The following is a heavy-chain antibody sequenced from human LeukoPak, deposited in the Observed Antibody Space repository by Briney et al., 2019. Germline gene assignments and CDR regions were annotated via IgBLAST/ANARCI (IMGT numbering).Heavy chain of an antibody. CDR2: ISNSGTYT. CDR1: GFTFSNEY. CDR3: ARSRGAGPGAYFDY. D-gene: IGHD6-19*01. Sequence: PGGSLRLSCAASGFTFSNEYMSWIRQAPGKGLEWVSYISNSGTYTNYADSVRGRFTISRDNAKNSLYLQMNSLRAEDTAVNYCARSRGAGPGAYFDYWGQGTLVTVSS. J-gene: IGHJ4*02. V-gene: IGHV3-11*03.